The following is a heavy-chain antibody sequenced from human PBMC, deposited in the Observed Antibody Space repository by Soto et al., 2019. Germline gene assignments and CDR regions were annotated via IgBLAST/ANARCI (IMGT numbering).Heavy chain of an antibody. CDR2: IYPGDSDT. Sequence: GESLKISCKGSGYSFTSYWIGWVRQMTGKGLEWMGIIYPGDSDTRYSPSFQGQVTISADKSISTAYLQWSSLKASDTAMYYCARYASYYYDSSGYVYYYYGMDVWGQGTTVTVSS. D-gene: IGHD3-22*01. V-gene: IGHV5-51*01. CDR1: GYSFTSYW. CDR3: ARYASYYYDSSGYVYYYYGMDV. J-gene: IGHJ6*02.